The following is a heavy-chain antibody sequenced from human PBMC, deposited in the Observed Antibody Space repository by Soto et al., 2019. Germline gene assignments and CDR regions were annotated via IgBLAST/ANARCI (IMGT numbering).Heavy chain of an antibody. V-gene: IGHV1-69*13. J-gene: IGHJ4*02. CDR1: GGTFSSYA. CDR3: ASLLNCSGGSCYSGYFDY. Sequence: SVKVSCKASGGTFSSYAISWVRQAPGQGLEWMGGIIPIFGTANYAQKFQGRVTITADESTSTAYMELSSLRSEDTAVYYCASLLNCSGGSCYSGYFDYWGQGTLVTVS. CDR2: IIPIFGTA. D-gene: IGHD2-15*01.